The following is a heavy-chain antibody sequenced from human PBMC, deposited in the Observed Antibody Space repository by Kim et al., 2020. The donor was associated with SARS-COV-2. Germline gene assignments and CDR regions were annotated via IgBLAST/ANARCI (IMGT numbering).Heavy chain of an antibody. Sequence: GGSLRLSCAASGFTVSSDVMSWVRQAPGKGLEWVSVINSAGRTYYADSVKGRFTISSDNSKNTLSLQMNRLRAEDTALYYCARGRGGVWGQGTTVTVSS. CDR3: ARGRGGV. CDR2: INSAGRT. V-gene: IGHV3-53*01. D-gene: IGHD3-10*01. CDR1: GFTVSSDV. J-gene: IGHJ6*02.